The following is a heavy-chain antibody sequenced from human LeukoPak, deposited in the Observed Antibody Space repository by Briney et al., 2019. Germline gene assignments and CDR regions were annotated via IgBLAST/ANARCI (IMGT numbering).Heavy chain of an antibody. V-gene: IGHV4-59*12. Sequence: SETLSLTCTVSGGSISSYYWSWIRQPPGKGLEWIGYIYYSGSTNYNPSLKSRVTISVDTSKNQFSLKLSSVTAADTAVYYCARGGGSGVVTMVRGVTLFDYWGQGTLVTVSS. CDR2: IYYSGST. J-gene: IGHJ4*02. D-gene: IGHD3-10*01. CDR3: ARGGGSGVVTMVRGVTLFDY. CDR1: GGSISSYY.